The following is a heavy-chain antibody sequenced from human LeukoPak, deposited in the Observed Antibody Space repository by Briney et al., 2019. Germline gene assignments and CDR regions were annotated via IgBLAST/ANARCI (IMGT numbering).Heavy chain of an antibody. D-gene: IGHD6-19*01. CDR3: ARGFLGGTDQYFDS. J-gene: IGHJ4*02. Sequence: GGSLRLSCAASGFTFSTYAMNWVRQAPAKGLEWVSTIGGGGPATDYADSVKDRFTISRDNSKNALYLQMNSLRAEDTAVYFCARGFLGGTDQYFDSWGQGTLVTVSS. CDR2: IGGGGPAT. V-gene: IGHV3-23*01. CDR1: GFTFSTYA.